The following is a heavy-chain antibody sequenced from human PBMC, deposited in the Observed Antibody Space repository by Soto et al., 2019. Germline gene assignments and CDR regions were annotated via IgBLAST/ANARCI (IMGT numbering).Heavy chain of an antibody. CDR2: IYYSGRT. J-gene: IGHJ4*02. CDR1: GGSISRDDYY. V-gene: IGHV4-30-4*01. D-gene: IGHD6-6*01. Sequence: PSETLSLTCTVSGGSISRDDYYWTWIRQPPGKGLEWIGYIYYSGRTKYNPSLESRITISIDTSKNHFSLKLSSVSAADTAVYYCDGDRSNSPDYFDYWGQGTLVTVSS. CDR3: DGDRSNSPDYFDY.